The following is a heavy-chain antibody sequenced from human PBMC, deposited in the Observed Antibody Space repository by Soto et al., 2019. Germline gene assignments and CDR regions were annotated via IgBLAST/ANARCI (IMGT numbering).Heavy chain of an antibody. CDR1: GFSFTSYF. J-gene: IGHJ3*02. Sequence: GESLKISCRGSGFSFTSYFIAWVRQTPGKGLEWMGIIYPTDSDTTYSPSFQGQVTISVDKSINTAYLQWGSLKASDTAMYYCARQFGYSGSKENAFDIWGQGTMVTVSS. CDR2: IYPTDSDT. V-gene: IGHV5-51*01. D-gene: IGHD1-26*01. CDR3: ARQFGYSGSKENAFDI.